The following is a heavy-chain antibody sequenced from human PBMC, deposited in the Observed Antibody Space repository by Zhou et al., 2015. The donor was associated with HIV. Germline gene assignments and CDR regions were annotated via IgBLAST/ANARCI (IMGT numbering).Heavy chain of an antibody. Sequence: QVQLVQSGAEVKKPGASVKVSCKASGYTFTSYGISWVRQAPGQGLEWMGWISAYNGNTNYAQKLQGRVTMTTDTSTSTAYMELRSLRSDDTAVYYCARELFGWACSSTSCYERKEYYYYYYMDVWGKGTTVTVSS. CDR2: ISAYNGNT. D-gene: IGHD2-2*01. J-gene: IGHJ6*03. CDR1: GYTFTSYG. V-gene: IGHV1-18*01. CDR3: ARELFGWACSSTSCYERKEYYYYYYMDV.